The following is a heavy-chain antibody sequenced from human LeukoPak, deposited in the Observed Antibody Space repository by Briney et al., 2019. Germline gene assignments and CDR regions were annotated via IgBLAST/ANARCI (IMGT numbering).Heavy chain of an antibody. CDR3: ARIGAAAGTDWFDP. D-gene: IGHD6-13*01. J-gene: IGHJ5*02. V-gene: IGHV5-51*01. CDR2: IYPGDSDT. CDR1: GYSFTSYS. Sequence: GGSLKISCKGSGYSFTSYSSGWVRQMPGKGLGWMGIIYPGDSDTRYSPSFQGQVTISADKSISTAYLQWSSLKASDTAMYYGARIGAAAGTDWFDPWGQGTLVTVSS.